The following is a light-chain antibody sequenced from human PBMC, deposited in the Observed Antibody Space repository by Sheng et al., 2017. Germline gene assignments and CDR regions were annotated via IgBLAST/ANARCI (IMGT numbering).Light chain of an antibody. CDR2: GAS. V-gene: IGKV1-9*01. CDR3: QQLNSVPYT. Sequence: DIQLTQSPSFLSASIGDRVTITCRASQGISSNLAWYQQKPGKAPKLLIFGASTLQSGVPSRFSGSGSGTEFTLTLSSLQPEDFASYYCQQLNSVPYTFGQGTKLEIK. CDR1: QGISSN. J-gene: IGKJ2*01.